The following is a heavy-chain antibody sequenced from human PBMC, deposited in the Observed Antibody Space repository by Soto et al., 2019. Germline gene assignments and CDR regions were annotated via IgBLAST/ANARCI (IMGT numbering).Heavy chain of an antibody. CDR2: IYHSGST. CDR1: GGSISSGGYS. J-gene: IGHJ6*02. V-gene: IGHV4-30-2*01. CDR3: ARVVRDSSGYYDYYYYGMDV. Sequence: PSETLSLTCAVSGGSISSGGYSWSWIRQPPGKGLEWIGYIYHSGSTYYNPSLKSRVTISVDRSKNQFSLKLSSVTAADTAVYYCARVVRDSSGYYDYYYYGMDVWGQGTTVTVSS. D-gene: IGHD3-22*01.